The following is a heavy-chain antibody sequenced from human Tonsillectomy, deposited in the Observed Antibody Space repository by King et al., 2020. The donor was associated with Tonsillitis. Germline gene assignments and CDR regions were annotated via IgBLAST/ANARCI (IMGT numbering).Heavy chain of an antibody. CDR2: ISGSGGST. Sequence: DVQLVESGGGLVQPGGSLRLSCAASGFTFSNCAMTWVRQAPGKGLEWVSAISGSGGSTYSADSVKGRFTISRDNSRNTLYLQMDSLRAEDTAVYYCAKSKEGYRSSGFLGGTHGMDVWGQGTTVIVSS. CDR1: GFTFSNCA. D-gene: IGHD3-22*01. J-gene: IGHJ6*02. CDR3: AKSKEGYRSSGFLGGTHGMDV. V-gene: IGHV3-23*04.